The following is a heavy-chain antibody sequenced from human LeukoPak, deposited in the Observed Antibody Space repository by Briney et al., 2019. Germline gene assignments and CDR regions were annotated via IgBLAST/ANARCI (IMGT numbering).Heavy chain of an antibody. CDR2: IKQDGSEK. CDR3: ARDLAYSNYPDALDI. D-gene: IGHD4-11*01. V-gene: IGHV3-7*01. CDR1: GFTFSSYW. Sequence: GGSLRLSCAASGFTFSSYWMSWVRQAPGKGLEWAANIKQDGSEKYYVDSVKGRFTISRDNAKNSLYLQMNSLRAEDTAVYYCARDLAYSNYPDALDIWGQGTMVTVSS. J-gene: IGHJ3*02.